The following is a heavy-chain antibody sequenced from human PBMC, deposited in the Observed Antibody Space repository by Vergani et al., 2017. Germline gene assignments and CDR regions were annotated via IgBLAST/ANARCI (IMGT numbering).Heavy chain of an antibody. V-gene: IGHV1-69*18. CDR2: IIPIFGTA. J-gene: IGHJ4*02. CDR3: ARDFGIAVAGGMKRNFDY. CDR1: GGTFSSYA. D-gene: IGHD6-19*01. Sequence: QVQLVQSGAEVKKPGSSVKVSCKASGGTFSSYAISWVRQAPGQGLEWMGRIIPIFGTANYAQQFQGRVTITADESTSTAYMELSSLRSEDTAVYYCARDFGIAVAGGMKRNFDYWGQGTLVTVSS.